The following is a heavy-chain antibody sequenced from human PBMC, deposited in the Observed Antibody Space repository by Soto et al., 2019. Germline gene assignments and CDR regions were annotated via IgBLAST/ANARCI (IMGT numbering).Heavy chain of an antibody. CDR3: ARGLGGMDV. J-gene: IGHJ6*02. CDR2: INHSGST. V-gene: IGHV4-34*01. CDR1: GGSFSGYY. Sequence: QVQLQQWGAGLLKPSETLSLTCAVYGGSFSGYYWSWIRQPPGKGLEWIGEINHSGSTNYNPSLKSRVSRSVDAYKNQFSLKLSSVTAADTAVYYGARGLGGMDVWGQGTTVTVSS.